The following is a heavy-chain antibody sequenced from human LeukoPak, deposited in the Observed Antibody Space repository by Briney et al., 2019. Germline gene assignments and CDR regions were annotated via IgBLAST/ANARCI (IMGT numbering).Heavy chain of an antibody. Sequence: SETLSLTCTVSGDSFSSDYWSWIRQPPGKGLEWIGYIYHSGSANYNPSLKSRVTISVDTSKNQFSLKLSSVTAADTAVYYCARGGWNKFDYWGQGTLVTVSS. CDR3: ARGGWNKFDY. D-gene: IGHD3-22*01. CDR1: GDSFSSDY. V-gene: IGHV4-59*01. CDR2: IYHSGSA. J-gene: IGHJ4*02.